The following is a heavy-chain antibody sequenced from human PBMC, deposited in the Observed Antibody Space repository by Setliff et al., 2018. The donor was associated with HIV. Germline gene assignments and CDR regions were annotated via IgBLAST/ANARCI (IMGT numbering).Heavy chain of an antibody. CDR3: ARRLAIGHWYFDI. Sequence: SETLSLTCAVYGGSFSAYYWSWIRQPPGKGLEWIGEINHSGSNNYNPSLKTRVTIMVDTSKNQFSLKLGAVTAADTAVYYCARRLAIGHWYFDIWGRGTLVTVSS. V-gene: IGHV4-34*01. CDR1: GGSFSAYY. J-gene: IGHJ2*01. CDR2: INHSGSN.